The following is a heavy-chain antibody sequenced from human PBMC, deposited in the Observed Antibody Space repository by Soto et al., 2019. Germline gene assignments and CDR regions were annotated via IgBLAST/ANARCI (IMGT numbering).Heavy chain of an antibody. CDR2: MSSSGSII. D-gene: IGHD4-4*01. Sequence: QVQLVVSGGGLVKPGGSLRISCAASGFTFSDYYRSWIRQAPGKGLEWVSYMSSSGSIIYYADSVKGRFPITRDNAKNSLYLKMSSLSAEDTAVYYCALAGYDSNYYAVTHLSAGHFWGQGTLVTVSS. J-gene: IGHJ4*02. CDR1: GFTFSDYY. V-gene: IGHV3-11*01. CDR3: ALAGYDSNYYAVTHLSAGHF.